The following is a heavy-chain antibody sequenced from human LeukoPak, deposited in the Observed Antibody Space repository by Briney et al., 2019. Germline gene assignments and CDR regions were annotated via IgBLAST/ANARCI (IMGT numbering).Heavy chain of an antibody. J-gene: IGHJ4*02. Sequence: GGSLRLSCAASGFTFSSYWMSWVRQAPGKGLECVANIKQDGSEKYYVDSVKGRFTISRDNAKNSLYLQMNSLRAEDTAVYYCARDLTGYDYVWGSSDYWGQGTLVTVSS. CDR3: ARDLTGYDYVWGSSDY. V-gene: IGHV3-7*01. CDR2: IKQDGSEK. D-gene: IGHD3-16*01. CDR1: GFTFSSYW.